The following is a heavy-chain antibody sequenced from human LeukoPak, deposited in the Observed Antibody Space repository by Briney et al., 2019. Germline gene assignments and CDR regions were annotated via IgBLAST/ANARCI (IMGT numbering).Heavy chain of an antibody. V-gene: IGHV4-34*01. CDR3: ARGNCSGGSCYSIRRYFQH. CDR1: GGSISSYY. CDR2: INHSGST. J-gene: IGHJ1*01. Sequence: SETLSLTCTVSGGSISSYYWSWIRQPPGKGLEWIGEINHSGSTNYNPSLKSRVTISVDTSKNQFSLKLSSVTAADTAVYYCARGNCSGGSCYSIRRYFQHWGQGTLVTVSS. D-gene: IGHD2-15*01.